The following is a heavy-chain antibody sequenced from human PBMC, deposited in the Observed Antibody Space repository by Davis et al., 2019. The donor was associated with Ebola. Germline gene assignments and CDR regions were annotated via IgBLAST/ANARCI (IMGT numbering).Heavy chain of an antibody. J-gene: IGHJ4*02. V-gene: IGHV4-4*02. CDR2: IYHSGST. Sequence: PSETLSLTCAVSGGSISSSNWWSWVRQPPGKGLEWIGEIYHSGSTNYNPSLKSRVTISVDTSKNQFSLKLSSVTAADTAVYYCAYSSSWPPEYYFDYWGQGTLVTVSS. CDR3: AYSSSWPPEYYFDY. D-gene: IGHD6-13*01. CDR1: GGSISSSNW.